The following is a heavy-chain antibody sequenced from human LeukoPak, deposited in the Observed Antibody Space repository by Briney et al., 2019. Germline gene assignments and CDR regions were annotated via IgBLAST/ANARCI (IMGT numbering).Heavy chain of an antibody. J-gene: IGHJ4*02. D-gene: IGHD5-18*01. CDR3: AKAHRIQLPGGGFDY. CDR2: IYSGGST. Sequence: GGSLRLSCAASGFTVSSNYMSWVRQAPGKGLEWVSVIYSGGSTYYADSVKGRFTISRDNSKNTLYLQMNSLRAEDTAVYYCAKAHRIQLPGGGFDYWGQGTLVTVS. V-gene: IGHV3-66*01. CDR1: GFTVSSNY.